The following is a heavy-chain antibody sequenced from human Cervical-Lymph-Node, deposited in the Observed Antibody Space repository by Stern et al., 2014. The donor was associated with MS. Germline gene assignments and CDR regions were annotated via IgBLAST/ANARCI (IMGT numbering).Heavy chain of an antibody. CDR3: ARETGGYTYGDTDFFDY. V-gene: IGHV4-61*02. CDR1: GGSISSGSFY. D-gene: IGHD5-18*01. CDR2: IYSRGST. J-gene: IGHJ4*02. Sequence: QLQLQESGPGLVKPSQTLSLTCIVSGGSISSGSFYWNWIRQPAGKGLEWIGRIYSRGSTNYHPYLKSRVTISGDTSQNQFSLQMISMTAADTAVYYCARETGGYTYGDTDFFDYWGQGALVTVSS.